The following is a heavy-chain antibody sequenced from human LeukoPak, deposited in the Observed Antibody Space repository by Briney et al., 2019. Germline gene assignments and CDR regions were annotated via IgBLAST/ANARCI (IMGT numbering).Heavy chain of an antibody. V-gene: IGHV3-23*01. CDR3: AKDGGLWISAHWGDS. D-gene: IGHD2-2*03. Sequence: GGSLRLSCAASGFTFSSCAMNWVRQAPGKGLEWVSAITGSGGSTYYADSVKGRFTISRDNSKNTLYLQMNSLRAEDTAVYYCAKDGGLWISAHWGDSWGRGTLVTVSS. CDR1: GFTFSSCA. CDR2: ITGSGGST. J-gene: IGHJ4*02.